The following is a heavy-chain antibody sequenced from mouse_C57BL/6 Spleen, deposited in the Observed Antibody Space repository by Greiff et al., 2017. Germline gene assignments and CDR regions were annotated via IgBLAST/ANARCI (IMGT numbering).Heavy chain of an antibody. J-gene: IGHJ2*01. CDR2: IFPGSGST. CDR3: ARVPYYYGSSYYFDY. D-gene: IGHD1-1*01. V-gene: IGHV1-75*01. CDR1: GYTFTDYY. Sequence: QVQLQQSGPELVKPGASVKISCKASGYTFTDYYINWVKQRPGQGLEWIGWIFPGSGSTYYNEKFKGKATLTVDKSSSTAYMLLSSLTSEDSAVYFCARVPYYYGSSYYFDYWGQGTTRTVSS.